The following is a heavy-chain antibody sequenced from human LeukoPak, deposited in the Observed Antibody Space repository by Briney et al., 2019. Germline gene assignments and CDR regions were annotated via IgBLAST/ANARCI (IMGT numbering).Heavy chain of an antibody. D-gene: IGHD3-16*02. CDR1: GGSISSGYY. J-gene: IGHJ4*02. CDR3: ARDVYVWGSYRPFDY. V-gene: IGHV4-38-2*02. Sequence: SETLSLTCTVSGGSISSGYYWGWIRQPPGKGLEWIGSIYHSGSTYYNPSLKSRVTISVDTSKNQFSLKLSSVTAADTAVYYCARDVYVWGSYRPFDYWGQGTLVTVSS. CDR2: IYHSGST.